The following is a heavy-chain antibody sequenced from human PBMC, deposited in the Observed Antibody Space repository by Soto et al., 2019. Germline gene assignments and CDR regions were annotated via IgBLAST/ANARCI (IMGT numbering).Heavy chain of an antibody. CDR1: GYTFTDYY. Sequence: ASVKVSCKTSGYTFTDYYTHWVQQAPGQGLEWMGWMNPKSGGAYFAQKFQGRVTLTRDTSIGTAYIEVNSLTSDGTAVYFCTRENIENSDGLYDAFDIWGQGTTVTVSS. CDR3: TRENIENSDGLYDAFDI. V-gene: IGHV1-2*02. J-gene: IGHJ3*02. CDR2: MNPKSGGA. D-gene: IGHD5-18*01.